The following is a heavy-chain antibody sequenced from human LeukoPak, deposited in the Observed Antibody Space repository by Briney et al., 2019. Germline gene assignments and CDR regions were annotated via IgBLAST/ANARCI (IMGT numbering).Heavy chain of an antibody. CDR3: ARGGQDDYVWGSYRSLYYFDY. Sequence: GGSLRLSCAASGFSFSSYNMNWVRQTPGKGLEWVSSITSSSTYTFYADSVKGRFTISRDNSKNTLYLQMNSLRAEDTALYHCARGGQDDYVWGSYRSLYYFDYWGQGTLVTVSS. J-gene: IGHJ4*02. V-gene: IGHV3-21*04. D-gene: IGHD3-16*02. CDR2: ITSSSTYT. CDR1: GFSFSSYN.